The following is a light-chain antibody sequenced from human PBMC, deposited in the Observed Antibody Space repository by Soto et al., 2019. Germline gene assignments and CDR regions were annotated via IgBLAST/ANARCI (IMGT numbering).Light chain of an antibody. CDR2: EVS. CDR1: NSDVGGYNY. Sequence: QSALTQPPSASGSAGQSVTISCTGTNSDVGGYNYVSWYRQYPGKAPKLMIYEVSERPSGVPDRFSGSKSGNTASLTVSGLQAEDEADYYCSSYAGSNIYVFGTGTKVTVL. J-gene: IGLJ1*01. CDR3: SSYAGSNIYV. V-gene: IGLV2-8*01.